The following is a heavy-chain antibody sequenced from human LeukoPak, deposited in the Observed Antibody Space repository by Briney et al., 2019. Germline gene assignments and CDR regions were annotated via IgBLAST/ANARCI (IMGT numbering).Heavy chain of an antibody. CDR1: GYTLTELS. Sequence: ASVKVSCKVSGYTLTELSMPWVRQAPGKGLEWMGGFDPEDGETIYAQKFQGRVTMTEDTSTDTAYMELSSLRSEDTAVYYCASKAYYYGSGSYRAFDIWGQGTMVTVSS. CDR3: ASKAYYYGSGSYRAFDI. D-gene: IGHD3-10*01. J-gene: IGHJ3*02. CDR2: FDPEDGET. V-gene: IGHV1-24*01.